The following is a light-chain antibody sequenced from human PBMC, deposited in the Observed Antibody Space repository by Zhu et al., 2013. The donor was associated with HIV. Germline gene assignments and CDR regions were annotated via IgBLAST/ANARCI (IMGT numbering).Light chain of an antibody. J-gene: IGLJ2*01. CDR3: SSYAGSNNLQV. Sequence: QFALTQPPSASGSPGQSVTISCTGTSSDVGGYNYVSWYQQHPGKAPKLMIYEVTKRPSGVPDRFSGSKSGNMASLTVSGLQAEDEAVYHCSSYAGSNNLQVFGGGTKLTVL. CDR2: EVT. CDR1: SSDVGGYNY. V-gene: IGLV2-8*01.